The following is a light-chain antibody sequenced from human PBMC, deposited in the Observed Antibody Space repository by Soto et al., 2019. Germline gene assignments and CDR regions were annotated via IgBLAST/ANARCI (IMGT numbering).Light chain of an antibody. V-gene: IGLV2-14*03. CDR3: SSYTSSLNHVV. Sequence: QSALTQPASVSGSPGQSITISCTGTSADVGGYDYVSWYEHHPGKAPKLMIYDVSNRPSGISNRFSGSKSGNTASLTISGLQAEDEADYYCSSYTSSLNHVVFGGGTQLTVL. J-gene: IGLJ2*01. CDR2: DVS. CDR1: SADVGGYDY.